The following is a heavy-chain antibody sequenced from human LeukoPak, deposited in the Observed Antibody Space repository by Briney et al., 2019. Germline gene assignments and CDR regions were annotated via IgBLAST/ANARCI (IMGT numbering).Heavy chain of an antibody. J-gene: IGHJ4*02. CDR2: IYPGDSDT. CDR1: GYSFTSYW. D-gene: IGHD2-2*01. CDR3: ARQQGVGYCSSTSCEFDY. V-gene: IGHV5-51*01. Sequence: RPGESLKISCKGSGYSFTSYWIGWVRQMLGKGLEWMGIIYPGDSDTRYSPSFQGQVTISADKSISTAYLQWSSLKASDTAMYYCARQQGVGYCSSTSCEFDYWGQGTLVTVSS.